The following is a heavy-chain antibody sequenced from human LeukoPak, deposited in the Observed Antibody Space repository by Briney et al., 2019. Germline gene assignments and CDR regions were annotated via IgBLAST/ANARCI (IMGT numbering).Heavy chain of an antibody. CDR3: AKDELWQTNPEGY. CDR2: ISGSGGST. J-gene: IGHJ4*02. CDR1: GFTFSSYA. Sequence: AGGSLRLSCAASGFTFSSYAMSWDRQAPGKGLEWVSAISGSGGSTYYADSVKGRFTISRDNSKNTLYLQMNSLRAEDTAVYYCAKDELWQTNPEGYWGQGTLVTVSS. V-gene: IGHV3-23*01. D-gene: IGHD3-10*01.